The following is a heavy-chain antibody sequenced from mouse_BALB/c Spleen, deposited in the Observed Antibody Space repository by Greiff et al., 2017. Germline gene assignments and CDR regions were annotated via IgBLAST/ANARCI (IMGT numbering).Heavy chain of an antibody. CDR2: IWAGGST. J-gene: IGHJ4*01. CDR3: AIYGSSYVPHAMDY. CDR1: GFSLTSYG. Sequence: VKLMESGPGLVAPSQSLSITCTVSGFSLTSYGVHWVRQPPGKGLEWLGVIWAGGSTNYNSALMSRLSISKDNSKSQVFLKMNSLQTDDTAMYYCAIYGSSYVPHAMDYWGQGTSVTVSS. D-gene: IGHD1-1*01. V-gene: IGHV2-9*02.